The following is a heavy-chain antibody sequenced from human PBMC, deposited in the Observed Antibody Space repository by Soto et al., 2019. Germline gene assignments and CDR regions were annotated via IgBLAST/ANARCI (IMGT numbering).Heavy chain of an antibody. J-gene: IGHJ4*02. Sequence: GGSLRLSCAASGFTFSSYAMSWVRQAPGRGLEWVSAIIGSGGSTYYADSVKGRFTISRDNSKNTLYLQMNSLRAEDTAIYYCAKDRGWTYYFDYWGQGALVTVS. D-gene: IGHD6-19*01. V-gene: IGHV3-23*01. CDR3: AKDRGWTYYFDY. CDR2: IIGSGGST. CDR1: GFTFSSYA.